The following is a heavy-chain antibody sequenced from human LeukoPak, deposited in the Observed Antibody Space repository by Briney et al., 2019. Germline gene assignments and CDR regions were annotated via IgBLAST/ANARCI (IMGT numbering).Heavy chain of an antibody. D-gene: IGHD5-18*01. CDR2: IWYDGSNK. CDR3: ARGHSYGYFDY. Sequence: GGSLRLSCAASGLTFSSYGMHWVRQAPGKGLEWVAVIWYDGSNKYYADSVKGRFTISRDNSKNTLYLQMNSLRAEDTAVYYCARGHSYGYFDYWGQGTLVTVSS. CDR1: GLTFSSYG. J-gene: IGHJ4*02. V-gene: IGHV3-33*01.